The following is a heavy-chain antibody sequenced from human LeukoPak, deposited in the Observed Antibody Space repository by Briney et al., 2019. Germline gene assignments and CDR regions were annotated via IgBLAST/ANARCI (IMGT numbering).Heavy chain of an antibody. Sequence: GASVKVSCKASGYTFTSYDINWVRQTTGQGLECRGWMNPNSGNTGYAQKFQGRVTMTRDAYISTAYMEMRSLRSEDTAVYYCARLVREGYCSGGSCYSVYYYYYMDVRGKGTTVTISS. CDR1: GYTFTSYD. CDR3: ARLVREGYCSGGSCYSVYYYYYMDV. J-gene: IGHJ6*03. V-gene: IGHV1-8*01. D-gene: IGHD2-15*01. CDR2: MNPNSGNT.